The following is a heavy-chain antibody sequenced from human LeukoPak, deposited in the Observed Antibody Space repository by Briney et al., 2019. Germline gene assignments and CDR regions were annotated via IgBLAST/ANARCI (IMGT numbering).Heavy chain of an antibody. J-gene: IGHJ4*02. CDR2: IKSKTGGGTT. Sequence: RGSLRLSCAASGFTFSNAWMNWVRQAPGKGLEWVGRIKSKTGGGTTDYAAPVKGRFTISRDDSKNTLYLQMDSLKTEDTAVYYCTPRRVSRSSRGQGTLVTVSS. CDR1: GFTFSNAW. CDR3: TPRRVSRSS. D-gene: IGHD6-13*01. V-gene: IGHV3-15*01.